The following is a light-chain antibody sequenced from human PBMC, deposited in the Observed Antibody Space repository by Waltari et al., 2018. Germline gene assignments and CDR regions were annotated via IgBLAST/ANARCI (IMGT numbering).Light chain of an antibody. V-gene: IGKV1-39*01. J-gene: IGKJ2*01. Sequence: DSQLTQTQASRPESVGGRVPIPCRASQNIGDSLNWYQHRPGTAPKFLVYTASNLQSGVPSRFSASGSGTDFTLTISSLQPEDFATYYCQEFYSTPHYTFGQGTKLEI. CDR3: QEFYSTPHYT. CDR2: TAS. CDR1: QNIGDS.